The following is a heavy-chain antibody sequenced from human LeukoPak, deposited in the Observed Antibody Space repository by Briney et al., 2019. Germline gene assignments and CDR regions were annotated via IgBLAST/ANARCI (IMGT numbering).Heavy chain of an antibody. J-gene: IGHJ4*02. CDR2: IDHSRRT. D-gene: IGHD6-13*01. CDR3: ARKPIVTAGRKPYDF. CDR1: GGSFSGYY. Sequence: SETLSLTCAVYGGSFSGYYWSWIRQPPGKGLEWIGEIDHSRRTNSNASLKSRVSLSIDMSKNQFSLRLSSVTAADTAVYYCARKPIVTAGRKPYDFWDQGALVTVSP. V-gene: IGHV4-34*01.